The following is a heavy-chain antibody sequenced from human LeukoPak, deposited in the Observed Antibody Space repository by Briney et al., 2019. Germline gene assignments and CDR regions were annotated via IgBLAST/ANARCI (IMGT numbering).Heavy chain of an antibody. Sequence: GGSLRLSCAASGFTFSSYSMNWVRQAPGKGLEWVSYISSSSSSTIYYADSVKGRFTISRDNAKNSLYLQMNSLRAEDTAVYYCARDPYQLLGVGEYYFDYWGQGTLVTVSS. D-gene: IGHD2-2*01. J-gene: IGHJ4*02. CDR2: ISSSSSSTI. V-gene: IGHV3-48*04. CDR3: ARDPYQLLGVGEYYFDY. CDR1: GFTFSSYS.